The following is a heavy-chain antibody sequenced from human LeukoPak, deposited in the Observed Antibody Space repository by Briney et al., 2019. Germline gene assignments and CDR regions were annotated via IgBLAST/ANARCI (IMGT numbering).Heavy chain of an antibody. V-gene: IGHV1-69*01. CDR2: INPIFGTA. Sequence: SVKVSCKASGGTFSSYAISWVRQAPGQGVEWMGGINPIFGTANYAQKFQGRVTITADESTSTASMEPSSLRSEDTAVYYCARRWGPLCSSASCYWRDWYFDLWGRGTLVTVSS. D-gene: IGHD2-2*01. CDR1: GGTFSSYA. CDR3: ARRWGPLCSSASCYWRDWYFDL. J-gene: IGHJ2*01.